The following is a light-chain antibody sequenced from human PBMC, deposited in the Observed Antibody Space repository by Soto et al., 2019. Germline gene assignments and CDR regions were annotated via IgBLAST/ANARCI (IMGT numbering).Light chain of an antibody. Sequence: DIQLTQSPSSLSASVGDRVTITCRVSQGISSYLNWYRQKPGKVPKLLIYSASNLQSGVPSRFSGSGSGTDFTLTISSLESGDSAIYYCQQRSDWPPITFGQGTRLEIK. V-gene: IGKV1-27*01. CDR1: QGISSY. CDR3: QQRSDWPPIT. CDR2: SAS. J-gene: IGKJ5*01.